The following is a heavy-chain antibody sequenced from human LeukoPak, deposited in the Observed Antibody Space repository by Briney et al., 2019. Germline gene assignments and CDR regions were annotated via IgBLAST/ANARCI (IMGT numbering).Heavy chain of an antibody. D-gene: IGHD1-26*01. J-gene: IGHJ4*02. Sequence: ERSLRLSCAASGFTFSSYGMHWVRQAPGKGLEWVANINQDGSEKYYVDSVKGRFTISRDNAKNSLYLQMNSLRAEDTAVYYCASGTYSNDYWGQGTLVTVSS. CDR3: ASGTYSNDY. CDR2: INQDGSEK. V-gene: IGHV3-7*01. CDR1: GFTFSSYG.